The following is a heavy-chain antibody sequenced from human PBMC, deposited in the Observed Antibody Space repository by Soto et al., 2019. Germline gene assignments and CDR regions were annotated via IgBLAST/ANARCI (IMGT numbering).Heavy chain of an antibody. CDR2: TNESGRT. J-gene: IGHJ4*02. CDR3: ARGSGIVALPGELEDVNYDY. CDR1: GQSFSGHS. D-gene: IGHD1-1*01. V-gene: IGHV4-34*01. Sequence: QVQLQQWGAGLVKPSETLSLSCAVYGQSFSGHSWAWIRQPPGKGLEWIGETNESGRTYYNPSLKSRVTISTDTSKNQSSLKLSSVSAADTAAYFCARGSGIVALPGELEDVNYDYWGQGTLVNVSS.